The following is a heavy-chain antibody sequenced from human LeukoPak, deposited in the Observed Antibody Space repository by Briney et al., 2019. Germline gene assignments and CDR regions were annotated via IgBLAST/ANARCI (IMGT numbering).Heavy chain of an antibody. V-gene: IGHV1-18*01. J-gene: IGHJ4*02. D-gene: IGHD6-19*01. CDR2: ISAYNGNT. CDR1: GYTFTNYG. Sequence: GASVKVSCKASGYTFTNYGISWVRQAPGQGLEWMGWISAYNGNTNYAQKLQGRVTMTTDTCTSTAYMELRSLRSEDTAVYYCARENSGWPFDYWGQGTLVTVSS. CDR3: ARENSGWPFDY.